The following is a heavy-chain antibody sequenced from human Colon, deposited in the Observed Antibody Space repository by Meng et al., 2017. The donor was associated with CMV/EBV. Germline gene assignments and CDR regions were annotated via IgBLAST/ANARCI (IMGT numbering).Heavy chain of an antibody. CDR1: GYTFTANH. CDR2: IYPQDGGT. Sequence: QVELGQAGTEVKGPGASGKVSCKTSGYTFTANHLHWVRQAPGQGLEWMGWIYPQDGGTYFAQKFQDRVTLTRDTSITTAYMELSGLTSDDTAIYYCVRESWYFDFWGEGTLVTVSS. V-gene: IGHV1-2*02. D-gene: IGHD6-13*01. CDR3: VRESWYFDF. J-gene: IGHJ4*02.